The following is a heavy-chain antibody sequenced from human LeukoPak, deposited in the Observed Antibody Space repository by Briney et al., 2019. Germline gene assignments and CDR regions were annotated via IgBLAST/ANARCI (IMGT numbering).Heavy chain of an antibody. CDR3: ARDGVTYDAFDI. V-gene: IGHV4-59*01. CDR2: IYYSGST. J-gene: IGHJ3*02. CDR1: GGSINNYY. Sequence: SETLSLTCTVSGGSINNYYWNWIRQPPGEGLEWIGYIYYSGSTNYNPSLKSRVTISVDTSKNQFSLKLSSVTAADTAVYYCARDGVTYDAFDIWGQGTMVTVSS. D-gene: IGHD2-21*02.